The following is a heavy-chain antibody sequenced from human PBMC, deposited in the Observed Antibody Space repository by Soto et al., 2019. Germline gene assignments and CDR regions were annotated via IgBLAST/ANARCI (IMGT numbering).Heavy chain of an antibody. CDR3: APAAVGLDV. D-gene: IGHD6-13*01. CDR1: GLTFSSYE. Sequence: GGSLRLSCAASGLTFSSYEMNWVRQAPGKGLEWISYISSSGNTINYIDSVRGRFTISRDNAKNSLYLQMNSLRAEDTAVYYCAPAAVGLDVWGQGTTVTVSS. CDR2: ISSSGNTI. V-gene: IGHV3-48*03. J-gene: IGHJ6*02.